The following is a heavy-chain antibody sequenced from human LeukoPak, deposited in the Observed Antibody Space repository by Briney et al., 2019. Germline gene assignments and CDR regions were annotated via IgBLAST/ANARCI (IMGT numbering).Heavy chain of an antibody. D-gene: IGHD3-22*01. Sequence: SETLSLTCNVSGASIRTRTYYWAWIRQPPGRELEWIVTVFYTESTYYHPSLKSRLTISVDTSNNQFSLKLSSVTAADTAVYYCARDSGMGYDSSGYWDYWGQGTLVTVSS. CDR1: GASIRTRTYY. CDR3: ARDSGMGYDSSGYWDY. J-gene: IGHJ4*02. V-gene: IGHV4-39*02. CDR2: VFYTEST.